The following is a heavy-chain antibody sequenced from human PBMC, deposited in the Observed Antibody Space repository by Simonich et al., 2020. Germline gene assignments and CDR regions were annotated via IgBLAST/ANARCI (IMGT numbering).Heavy chain of an antibody. CDR1: GYTFTGYY. Sequence: QVQLVQSGAEVKKPGASVKVSCKASGYTFTGYYMHWVRQAPGKGLEWKEWINPNSGGTNYAQKFQGRVTMTRDTSISTAYMELSRLRSDDTAVYYCARSHIAAAGTGYFQHWGQGTLVTVSS. V-gene: IGHV1-2*02. CDR2: INPNSGGT. CDR3: ARSHIAAAGTGYFQH. D-gene: IGHD6-13*01. J-gene: IGHJ1*01.